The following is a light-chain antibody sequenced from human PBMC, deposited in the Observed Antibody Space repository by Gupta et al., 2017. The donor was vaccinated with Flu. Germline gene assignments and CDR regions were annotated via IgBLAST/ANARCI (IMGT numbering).Light chain of an antibody. V-gene: IGKV1-39*01. CDR1: QSVSNF. CDR3: QQGYNTPQT. CDR2: GAS. J-gene: IGKJ4*02. Sequence: PSSLSASVGDRVTITCRASQSVSNFLHWYQQKPGKAPKLLIYGASTLQGGVPSRFSGSGSGTDFTLTINNLQPADFATYYCQQGYNTPQTFGRGTTVEMK.